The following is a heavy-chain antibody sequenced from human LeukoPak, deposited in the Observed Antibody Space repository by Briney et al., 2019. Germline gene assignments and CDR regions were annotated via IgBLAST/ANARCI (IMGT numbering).Heavy chain of an antibody. J-gene: IGHJ4*02. CDR1: GFTVSGTH. CDR3: AKDAQRGFDYSNSLDK. V-gene: IGHV3-66*01. Sequence: PGGSLRLSCAASGFTVSGTHMSWVRQAPGKGLEWVSAMYTGGTTYYADSVKGRFTISRDNFQRTVYLQMNSLRAEDTAVYYCAKDAQRGFDYSNSLDKWGQGTLVTVSS. D-gene: IGHD4-11*01. CDR2: MYTGGTT.